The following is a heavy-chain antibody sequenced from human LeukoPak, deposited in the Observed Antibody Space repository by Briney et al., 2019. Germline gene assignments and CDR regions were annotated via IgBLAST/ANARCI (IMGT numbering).Heavy chain of an antibody. CDR2: IRSKAYGGTT. V-gene: IGHV3-49*03. Sequence: GSLSLSCTASGFTFGYYAMSWFRQAPGKGLEWVGFIRSKAYGGTTEYAASVKGRFTISRDDSKSIAYLQMNSLKTEDTAVYYCAKGSDSSGYTLIGYWGQGTLVTVSS. D-gene: IGHD3-22*01. CDR1: GFTFGYYA. J-gene: IGHJ4*02. CDR3: AKGSDSSGYTLIGY.